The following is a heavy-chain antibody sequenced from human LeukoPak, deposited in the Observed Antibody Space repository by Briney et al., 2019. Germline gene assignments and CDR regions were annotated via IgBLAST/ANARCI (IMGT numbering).Heavy chain of an antibody. CDR3: ARDLYYYDSSGYYSIPTYYYYYMDV. V-gene: IGHV1-2*02. D-gene: IGHD3-22*01. CDR1: GYTFTGYY. J-gene: IGHJ6*03. Sequence: ASVKVSCKASGYTFTGYYMHWVRQASGQGLEWMGWINPSSGGTNYAQKFQGRVTMTRDTSISTAYMELSRLRSDDTAVYYCARDLYYYDSSGYYSIPTYYYYYMDVWGKGTTVTISS. CDR2: INPSSGGT.